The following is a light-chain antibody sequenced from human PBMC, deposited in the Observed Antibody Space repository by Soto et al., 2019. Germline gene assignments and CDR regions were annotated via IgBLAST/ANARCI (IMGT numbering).Light chain of an antibody. Sequence: EIVLTQSPVTLSLSPGERATLSCRASQTVSNQLAWYQQKPGQAPRLLIYDASRRVTGIPARFSGSGSGTDFTLTLSSLEPEDLAVYYCQQRAGSSTFGQGTRLE. CDR2: DAS. V-gene: IGKV3-11*01. CDR1: QTVSNQ. J-gene: IGKJ5*01. CDR3: QQRAGSST.